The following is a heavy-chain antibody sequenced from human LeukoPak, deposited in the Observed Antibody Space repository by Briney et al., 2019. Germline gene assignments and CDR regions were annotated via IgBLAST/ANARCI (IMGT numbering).Heavy chain of an antibody. J-gene: IGHJ4*02. CDR3: ARGMATIDY. CDR2: IYYSGIT. CDR1: GGSISTYY. Sequence: SETLSLTCTVSGGSISTYYWSWIRQPPGRGLEWIGYIYYSGITDYSPPLKSRVTMSVDTSKNQFSLKLSSVTAADTAVYYCARGMATIDYWGQGTLVTVSS. D-gene: IGHD5-24*01. V-gene: IGHV4-59*12.